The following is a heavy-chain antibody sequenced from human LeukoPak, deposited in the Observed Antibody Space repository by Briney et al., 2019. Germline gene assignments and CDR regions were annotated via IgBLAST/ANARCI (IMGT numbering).Heavy chain of an antibody. CDR2: ISGSGGST. V-gene: IGHV3-23*01. CDR1: GFTVSNNF. Sequence: PGGSLRLSCVVSGFTVSNNFMTWVRQAPGKGLEWVSAISGSGGSTYYADSVKGRFTISRDNSKNTLYLQMNSLRAEDTAVYYCAKGGGDYGDYWGQGTLVTVSS. D-gene: IGHD4-17*01. CDR3: AKGGGDYGDY. J-gene: IGHJ4*02.